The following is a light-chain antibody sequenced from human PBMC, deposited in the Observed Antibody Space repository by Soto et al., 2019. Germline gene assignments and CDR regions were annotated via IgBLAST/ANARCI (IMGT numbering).Light chain of an antibody. Sequence: QSALTQPASVSGSPGQSITISCTGTSSDVGGYNYVSWYQQHPGKAPKLMIYDVSNRPSGVSNRFSGSKSGNTASLTISGLQAEDEADYYGSSYTSSSFFGTGTKVTV. CDR3: SSYTSSSF. CDR2: DVS. J-gene: IGLJ1*01. V-gene: IGLV2-14*01. CDR1: SSDVGGYNY.